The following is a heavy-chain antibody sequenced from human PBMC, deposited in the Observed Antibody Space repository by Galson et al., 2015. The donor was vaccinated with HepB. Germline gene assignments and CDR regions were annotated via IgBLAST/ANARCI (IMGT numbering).Heavy chain of an antibody. CDR3: ATARVGYYYDSSGSAGGMWFDP. Sequence: SVKVSCKVSGYTLTELSMHWVRQAPGKGLEWMGGFDPEDGETIYAQKFQGRVTMTEDTSTDTAYMELSSLRSEDTAVYYCATARVGYYYDSSGSAGGMWFDPWSQGTLVTVSS. CDR2: FDPEDGET. J-gene: IGHJ5*02. V-gene: IGHV1-24*01. D-gene: IGHD3-22*01. CDR1: GYTLTELS.